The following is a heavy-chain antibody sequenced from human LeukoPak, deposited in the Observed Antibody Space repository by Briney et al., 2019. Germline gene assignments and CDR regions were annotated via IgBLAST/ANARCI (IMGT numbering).Heavy chain of an antibody. D-gene: IGHD1-26*01. CDR1: GGSISSSGYY. V-gene: IGHV4-31*03. CDR3: ARGGGIVGAPNAFDI. CDR2: IYYSGST. J-gene: IGHJ3*02. Sequence: SQTLSLTCTVSGGSISSSGYYWSWIRQHPGKGLEWIGYIYYSGSTYYNPSLKSRVTISVDTSKNQFSLKLSSVTAADTAVYYCARGGGIVGAPNAFDIWGQGTMVTVSS.